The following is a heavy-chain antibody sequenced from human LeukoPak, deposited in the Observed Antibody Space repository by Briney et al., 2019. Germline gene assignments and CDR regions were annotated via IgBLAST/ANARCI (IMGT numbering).Heavy chain of an antibody. D-gene: IGHD3-10*01. CDR2: IYTSGST. Sequence: SETLSLTCTVSGGSISSYYWSWIRQPAGKGPEWIGRIYTSGSTNYNPSLKSRVTMSVDTSKNQFSLKLSSVTAADTAVYYCARDSYYYGSGYYAHFDYWGQGTLVTVSS. CDR1: GGSISSYY. J-gene: IGHJ4*02. V-gene: IGHV4-4*07. CDR3: ARDSYYYGSGYYAHFDY.